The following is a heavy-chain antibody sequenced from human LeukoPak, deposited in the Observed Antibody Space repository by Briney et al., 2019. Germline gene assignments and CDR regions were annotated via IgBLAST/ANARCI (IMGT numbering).Heavy chain of an antibody. V-gene: IGHV4-39*01. J-gene: IGHJ4*02. CDR3: ARNHTHEGYGYYFDY. D-gene: IGHD4-17*01. CDR1: GGSISSSSYY. Sequence: SETLSLTCTVSGGSISSSSYYWGWIRQPPGNGLEWIGSIYYSGSTSYNPSLKSRVTISVETSKNQFSLKLSSVTAADTAFYYCARNHTHEGYGYYFDYWGQGTLVTVSS. CDR2: IYYSGST.